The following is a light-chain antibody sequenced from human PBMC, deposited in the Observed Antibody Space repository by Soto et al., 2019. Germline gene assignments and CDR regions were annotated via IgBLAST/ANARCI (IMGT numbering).Light chain of an antibody. CDR3: QQYDSLPPA. Sequence: DIQMTQSPSSLSASVGDRVTITCQASQDISNYLNWYQQRPGEAPKLLMYDASNLETGVPSRFSGSGSGTDFPFTISSLQPEDIATYYCQQYDSLPPAFGGGTKVVIK. V-gene: IGKV1-33*01. CDR2: DAS. CDR1: QDISNY. J-gene: IGKJ4*01.